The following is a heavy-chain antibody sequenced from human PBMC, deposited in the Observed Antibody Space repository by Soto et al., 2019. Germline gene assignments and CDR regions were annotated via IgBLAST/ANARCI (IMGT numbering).Heavy chain of an antibody. J-gene: IGHJ6*01. CDR1: GYTFTGYY. D-gene: IGHD2-2*02. CDR2: INPNSGGT. V-gene: IGHV1-2*04. Sequence: ASVKVSCKASGYTFTGYYMHWVRQAPGQGLEWMGWINPNSGGTNYAQKFQGWVTMTRDTSISTAYMELSRLRSDDTAVYYCAREGYCSSTSCYTNKYYYYGMEVWGQGTTVNVSS. CDR3: AREGYCSSTSCYTNKYYYYGMEV.